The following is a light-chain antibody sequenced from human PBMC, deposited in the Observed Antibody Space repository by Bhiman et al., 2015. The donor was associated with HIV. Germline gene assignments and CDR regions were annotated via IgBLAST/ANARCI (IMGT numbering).Light chain of an antibody. Sequence: QSALTQPASVSGSPGQSITISCTGSSSNIGTDSGVHWYQQIPGEAPKLIIYDNTQRPSGVPDRFSASKSGTSASLAITGLQAEDEADYYCHSYDTSLSGYVFGTGTKVTTL. CDR3: HSYDTSLSGYV. V-gene: IGLV1-40*01. CDR1: SSNIGTDSG. CDR2: DNT. J-gene: IGLJ1*01.